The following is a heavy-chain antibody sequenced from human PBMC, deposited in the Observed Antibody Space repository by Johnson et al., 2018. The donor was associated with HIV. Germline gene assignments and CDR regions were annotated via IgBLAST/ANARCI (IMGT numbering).Heavy chain of an antibody. J-gene: IGHJ3*02. CDR2: ISYDGSNK. CDR3: ARDSFIAVTLSDAFDI. CDR1: GFTFSSYG. Sequence: QMQLVESGGGVVQPGGSLRLSCAASGFTFSSYGIHWVRQAPGKGLEWVAIISYDGSNKYYADSVKGRFTISRDNSKNTLYLHMSSLRAEDTALYYCARDSFIAVTLSDAFDIWGQGTVVTVSS. D-gene: IGHD6-19*01. V-gene: IGHV3-30*19.